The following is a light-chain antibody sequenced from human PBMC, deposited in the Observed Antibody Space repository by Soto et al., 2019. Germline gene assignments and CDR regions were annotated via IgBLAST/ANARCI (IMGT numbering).Light chain of an antibody. J-gene: IGKJ1*01. CDR2: GAP. CDR1: QSVGSF. CDR3: QQYTNWPSWT. Sequence: EKVMTQSPATLSMSPGERATLSCRASQSVGSFLAWYQQKPGQAPRLLIYGAPTRATGIPARFSGSGSVTEFTLTISSLQSEDFAVYYCQQYTNWPSWTFGQGTKVE. V-gene: IGKV3-15*01.